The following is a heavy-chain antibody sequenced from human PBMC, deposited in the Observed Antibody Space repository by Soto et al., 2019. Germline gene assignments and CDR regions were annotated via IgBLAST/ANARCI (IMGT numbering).Heavy chain of an antibody. D-gene: IGHD2-21*02. CDR3: ARVGGVTSWYFDL. Sequence: EVQLVESGGGLIQPGESLRLSCAASGFTVSRNYMSWVRQAPGKGLEWVSLIYSDGNTYYADSVKGRFTISRDNSKNTLYLQMSSLRVEDTAVYYCARVGGVTSWYFDLWGRGTLVTVSS. CDR1: GFTVSRNY. CDR2: IYSDGNT. J-gene: IGHJ2*01. V-gene: IGHV3-53*01.